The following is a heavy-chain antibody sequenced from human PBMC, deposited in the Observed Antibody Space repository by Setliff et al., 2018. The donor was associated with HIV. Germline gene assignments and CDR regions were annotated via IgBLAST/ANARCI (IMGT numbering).Heavy chain of an antibody. CDR1: GFSIDDYA. Sequence: PGGSLRLSCTASGFSIDDYAMNWFRQAPGRGLEWVGLVRGIAYGGTTEYAASVRGRFTISRDDSKNIAYLQMNSLKTEDTAVYYCAKDSEPEYYGASASGEAFDIWGQGTRVTVSS. J-gene: IGHJ3*02. V-gene: IGHV3-49*03. D-gene: IGHD3-10*01. CDR3: AKDSEPEYYGASASGEAFDI. CDR2: VRGIAYGGTT.